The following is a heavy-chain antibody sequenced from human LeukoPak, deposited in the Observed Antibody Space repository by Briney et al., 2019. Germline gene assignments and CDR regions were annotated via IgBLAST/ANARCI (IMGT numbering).Heavy chain of an antibody. J-gene: IGHJ4*02. CDR3: ARGSGKPSDY. CDR2: IKQDGTEK. D-gene: IGHD1-14*01. V-gene: IGHV3-7*01. CDR1: TFAFSSYW. Sequence: GGSPRLSCAASTFAFSSYWMSWVRQAPGKGLEWVANIKQDGTEKYYVDSVKGRFTISRDNAKNSLYLQMNSLRAEDTAVYYCARGSGKPSDYWGQGTLVTVSS.